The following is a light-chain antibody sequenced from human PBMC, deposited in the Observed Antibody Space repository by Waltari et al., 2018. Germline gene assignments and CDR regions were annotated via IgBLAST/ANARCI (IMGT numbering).Light chain of an antibody. CDR3: QQSYSAPFT. CDR2: SAS. CDR1: QSIDRY. J-gene: IGKJ3*01. Sequence: EIQMTQSPSSLSVSVGERDTITCRASQSIDRYLNWYQQKEGRAPNLLIYSASNLQSGVPSRFSGSGSGTDFTLTISSLQHEDFATYYCQQSYSAPFTFGPGTKVDI. V-gene: IGKV1-39*01.